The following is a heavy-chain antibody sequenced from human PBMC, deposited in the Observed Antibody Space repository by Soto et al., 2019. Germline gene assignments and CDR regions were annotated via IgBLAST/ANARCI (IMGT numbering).Heavy chain of an antibody. V-gene: IGHV4-30-2*01. CDR2: IYHSGST. CDR1: GGSISSGGYS. Sequence: PSETLSLTCAVSGGSISSGGYSWSWIRQPPGKGLEWIGYIYHSGSTYYNPSLKSRVTISVDRSKNQFSLKLSSVTAADTAVYYCARGSHGMDVWGQGTTVTVSS. J-gene: IGHJ6*02. CDR3: ARGSHGMDV.